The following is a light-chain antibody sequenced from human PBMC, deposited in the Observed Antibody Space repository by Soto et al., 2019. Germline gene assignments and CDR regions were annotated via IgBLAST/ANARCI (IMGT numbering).Light chain of an antibody. V-gene: IGKV3-20*01. Sequence: EIELTQSPVTLSLSPGERATLSCRASQSVSSSLAWYQQKPGQAPRLLIYGASSRATGIPDRFSGSGSGPDFTLTISRLEPEDFAVYFCQRYGSSRTFGQGTKVDIK. CDR3: QRYGSSRT. J-gene: IGKJ1*01. CDR1: QSVSSS. CDR2: GAS.